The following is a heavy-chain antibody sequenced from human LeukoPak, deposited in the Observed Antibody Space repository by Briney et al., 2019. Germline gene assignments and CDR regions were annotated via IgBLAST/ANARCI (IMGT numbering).Heavy chain of an antibody. CDR1: GYTFTGYY. J-gene: IGHJ6*02. CDR2: INPNSGGT. D-gene: IGHD2-2*01. Sequence: ASVKVSCKASGYTFTGYYMRWVRQAPGQGLEWMGGINPNSGGTNYAQKFQGRVTMTRDTSISTAYMELSRLRSDDTAVYSCARDIVVVPAAMDYSYSGMDVWGQGTTVTVSS. CDR3: ARDIVVVPAAMDYSYSGMDV. V-gene: IGHV1-2*02.